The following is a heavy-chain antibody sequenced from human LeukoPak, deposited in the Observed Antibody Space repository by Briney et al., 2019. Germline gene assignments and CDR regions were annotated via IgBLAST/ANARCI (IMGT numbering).Heavy chain of an antibody. V-gene: IGHV4-38-2*02. D-gene: IGHD3-16*01. CDR3: ARDRGIGGPPFDY. Sequence: SETLSLTCTVSGYSISSGYHWGWIRQPPGKGLGWIGSIYHSGSTYYNPSLKSRVTISVDTSKNQFSLKLSSVTAADTAVYYCARDRGIGGPPFDYWGQGTLVTVSS. J-gene: IGHJ4*02. CDR2: IYHSGST. CDR1: GYSISSGYH.